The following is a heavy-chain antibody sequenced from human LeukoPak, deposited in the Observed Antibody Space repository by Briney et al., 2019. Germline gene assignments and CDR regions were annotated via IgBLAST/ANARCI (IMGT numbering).Heavy chain of an antibody. V-gene: IGHV4-34*01. D-gene: IGHD6-13*01. Sequence: SETLSLTCAVYGGSFSGYYWSWIRQPPGKGLEWIGEINHSGSTNYNPSLKSRVTISVDTSKSQFSLKLSSVTAADTAVYYCAREAVTGIAAAGIGFDPWGQGTLVTVSS. CDR3: AREAVTGIAAAGIGFDP. CDR1: GGSFSGYY. CDR2: INHSGST. J-gene: IGHJ5*02.